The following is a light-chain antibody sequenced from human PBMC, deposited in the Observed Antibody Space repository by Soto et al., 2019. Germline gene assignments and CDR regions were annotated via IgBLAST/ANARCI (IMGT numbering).Light chain of an antibody. Sequence: EIVLTQSPATLSLSPGERATLSCRASQSISSYFAWYQQKPGQAPRLLIYDASNRATGIPARFSGSGSGTDFTHTISSLEPEDFAVYDCQQRSNWPPLTFGGGTKVEIK. V-gene: IGKV3-11*01. CDR3: QQRSNWPPLT. J-gene: IGKJ4*01. CDR1: QSISSY. CDR2: DAS.